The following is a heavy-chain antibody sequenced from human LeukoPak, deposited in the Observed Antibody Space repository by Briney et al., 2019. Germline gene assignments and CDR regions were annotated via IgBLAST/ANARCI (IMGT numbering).Heavy chain of an antibody. CDR1: GFTFSRYS. Sequence: GGSLRLSCAASGFTFSRYSMNWVRQAPGKGLEWVSSISDDGKYIYYADSVKGRFSISRDNAKSSLYLQMNSLRAEDTAVYYCARDMELRYFDWLPSEGCFDYWGQGTVVTVSS. CDR3: ARDMELRYFDWLPSEGCFDY. J-gene: IGHJ4*02. V-gene: IGHV3-21*01. CDR2: ISDDGKYI. D-gene: IGHD3-9*01.